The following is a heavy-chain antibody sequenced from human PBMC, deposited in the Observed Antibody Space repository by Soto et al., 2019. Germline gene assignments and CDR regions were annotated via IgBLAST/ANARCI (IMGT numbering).Heavy chain of an antibody. D-gene: IGHD6-13*01. J-gene: IGHJ3*02. CDR3: ARRDSSSWYGDAFDI. Sequence: PVGSLRLSCAASGFTVSSNYMSWVRQAPGKGLEWVSVIYSGGSTYYADSVKGRFTISRDNSKNTLYLQMNSLRAEDTAVYYCARRDSSSWYGDAFDIWGQGTMVTVSS. CDR2: IYSGGST. CDR1: GFTVSSNY. V-gene: IGHV3-53*01.